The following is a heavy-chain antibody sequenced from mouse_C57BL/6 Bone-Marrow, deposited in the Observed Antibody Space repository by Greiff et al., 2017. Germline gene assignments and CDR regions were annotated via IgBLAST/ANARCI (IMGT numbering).Heavy chain of an antibody. D-gene: IGHD4-1*01. Sequence: EVKVVESEGGLVQPGSSMKLSCTASGFTFSDYYMAWVRQVPEKGLEWVANINYDGSSTYYLDSLKSRFIISRDNAKNILYLQMSSLKSEDTATYYCARAPNWEGAMDYWGQGTSVTVSS. CDR2: INYDGSST. CDR3: ARAPNWEGAMDY. V-gene: IGHV5-16*01. CDR1: GFTFSDYY. J-gene: IGHJ4*01.